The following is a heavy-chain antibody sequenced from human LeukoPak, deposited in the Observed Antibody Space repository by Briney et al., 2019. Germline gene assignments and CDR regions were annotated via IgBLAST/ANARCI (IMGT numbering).Heavy chain of an antibody. J-gene: IGHJ5*02. Sequence: SVKVSCKASGGTFSSYAISWVRQAPGQGLEWMGRIIPIFGIANYAQKFQGRVTITADKSTSTAYMELSSLRSEDTAVYYCARGPYYHNWFDPWGQGTLVTVSS. CDR2: IIPIFGIA. V-gene: IGHV1-69*04. D-gene: IGHD3-10*01. CDR1: GGTFSSYA. CDR3: ARGPYYHNWFDP.